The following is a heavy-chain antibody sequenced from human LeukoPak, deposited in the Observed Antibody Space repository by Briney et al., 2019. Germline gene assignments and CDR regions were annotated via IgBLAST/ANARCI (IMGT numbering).Heavy chain of an antibody. Sequence: SETLSLTCTVSGGSISSYYWSWIRQPPGKGLEWIGYIYYSGSTNYNPSLKSRVTISVDTSKNQFSLKLSSVTAADTAVYYCARGAASRADLVLELWGRCTLVT. CDR2: IYYSGST. CDR1: GGSISSYY. CDR3: ARGAASRADLVLEL. J-gene: IGHJ2*01. V-gene: IGHV4-59*08. D-gene: IGHD6-25*01.